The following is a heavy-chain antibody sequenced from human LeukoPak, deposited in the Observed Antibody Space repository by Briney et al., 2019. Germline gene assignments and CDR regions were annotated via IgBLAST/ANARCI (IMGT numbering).Heavy chain of an antibody. J-gene: IGHJ5*02. V-gene: IGHV1-3*03. D-gene: IGHD6-19*01. CDR2: INAGSGNT. CDR1: GYTFTSYG. CDR3: ARGIAVAMSWFDP. Sequence: VASVKVSCKASGYTFTSYGISWVRQAPGQRLEWMGWINAGSGNTKYLEEFQGRVTITRDTAASTAYMELSSLRSEDMAVYYCARGIAVAMSWFDPWGQGTLVTVSS.